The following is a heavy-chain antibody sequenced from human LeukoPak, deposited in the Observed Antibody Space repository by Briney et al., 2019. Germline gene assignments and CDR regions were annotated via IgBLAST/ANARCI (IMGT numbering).Heavy chain of an antibody. J-gene: IGHJ3*02. D-gene: IGHD4-17*01. CDR3: TRDPTNYGDYVNRIGAFDI. V-gene: IGHV3-53*01. CDR2: IYSGGAS. CDR1: GITVSTNY. Sequence: PGGSLRLSCAASGITVSTNYMNWVRQAPGKGLEWVSVIYSGGASYYADSVKGRFTISRDNSKNMLFLQMNNLRVEDTAVYYCTRDPTNYGDYVNRIGAFDIWGQGTMVTVSS.